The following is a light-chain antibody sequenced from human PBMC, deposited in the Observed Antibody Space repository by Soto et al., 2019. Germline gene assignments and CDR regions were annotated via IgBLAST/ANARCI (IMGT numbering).Light chain of an antibody. CDR3: HHYNNFPPYT. CDR1: QTISSD. V-gene: IGKV3D-15*01. J-gene: IGKJ2*01. CDR2: GAS. Sequence: EIVMTQSPATLSLSPGERATLSCRASQTISSDLAWYQHKPGQTPKLVIFGASNRAAGIPARFSGSGSGTEFTLTISSLQSEDFAVYYCHHYNNFPPYTFGQGTKLEIK.